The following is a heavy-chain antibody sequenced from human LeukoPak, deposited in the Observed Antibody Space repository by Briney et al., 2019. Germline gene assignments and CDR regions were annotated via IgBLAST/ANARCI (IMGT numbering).Heavy chain of an antibody. D-gene: IGHD5-24*01. CDR1: GFTFSRHA. V-gene: IGHV3-64D*08. CDR3: LKGGWATIGPPKD. CDR2: INDDGGLT. Sequence: GGSLRLSCSAAGFTFSRHAMHWVRQAPGKGLEYVSTINDDGGLTYYADSVKGRFTISRDNSKNTLYLQTNNLRPEDTAVYHCLKGGWATIGPPKDWGQGTLVTVSS. J-gene: IGHJ4*02.